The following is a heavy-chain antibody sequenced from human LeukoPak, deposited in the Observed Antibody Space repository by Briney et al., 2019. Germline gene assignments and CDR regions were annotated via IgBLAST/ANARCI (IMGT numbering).Heavy chain of an antibody. CDR3: ARDPYSSSWHYFDY. Sequence: SETLSLTCTVSGGSISGGGYYWSWIRQPPGKGLEWIGEINHSGSTNYNPSLKSRVTISVDTSKNQFSLKLSSVTAADTAVYYCARDPYSSSWHYFDYWGQGTLVTVSS. J-gene: IGHJ4*02. CDR1: GGSISGGGYY. V-gene: IGHV4-39*07. D-gene: IGHD6-13*01. CDR2: INHSGST.